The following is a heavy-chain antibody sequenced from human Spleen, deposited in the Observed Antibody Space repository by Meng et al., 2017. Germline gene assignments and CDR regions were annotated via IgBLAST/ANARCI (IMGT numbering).Heavy chain of an antibody. J-gene: IGHJ4*02. CDR2: INPSGGST. D-gene: IGHD2-21*02. Sequence: ASVKVSCKASGYTFTSYGISWVRQAPGQGLEWMGIINPSGGSTSYAQKFQGRVTMTRDTSTSTVYMELSSLRSEDTAVYYCARAFESYCGGDCSTFDYWGQGTLVTVSS. V-gene: IGHV1-46*01. CDR1: GYTFTSYG. CDR3: ARAFESYCGGDCSTFDY.